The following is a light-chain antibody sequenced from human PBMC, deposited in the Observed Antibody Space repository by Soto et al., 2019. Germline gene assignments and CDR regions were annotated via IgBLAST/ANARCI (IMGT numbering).Light chain of an antibody. CDR2: DAS. J-gene: IGKJ2*01. CDR1: QSVSIY. Sequence: EIVWTQSPATLSLSPVERATLSCMASQSVSIYLAWYQQKPGQATRLLIYDASNRATGIPDRFSGSGSGTDFILSSSRLVPEDFAVYYFQRRNTGSRTFGQGINLEIK. CDR3: QRRNTGSRT. V-gene: IGKV3-11*01.